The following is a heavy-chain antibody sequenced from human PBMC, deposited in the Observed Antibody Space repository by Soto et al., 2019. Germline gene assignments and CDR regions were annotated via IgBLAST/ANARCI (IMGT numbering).Heavy chain of an antibody. CDR1: GFTFTSHA. CDR2: IGGSGGST. Sequence: GGSLRLSCAASGFTFTSHAMSWVRQAPGKGLEWVSVIGGSGGSTYYADSVKGRFTISRDNSKNTLYLQMDSLRAEDTAVYYCAKSDTGVNPCSDNWGQGTLVTVSS. V-gene: IGHV3-23*01. D-gene: IGHD7-27*01. J-gene: IGHJ4*02. CDR3: AKSDTGVNPCSDN.